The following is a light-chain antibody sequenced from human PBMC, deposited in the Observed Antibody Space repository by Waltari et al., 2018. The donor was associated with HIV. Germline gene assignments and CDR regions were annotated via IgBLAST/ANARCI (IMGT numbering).Light chain of an antibody. CDR2: EVN. V-gene: IGLV2-8*01. CDR3: SSFAGTNSRVV. Sequence: QSALTQPPSASGSPEQSVTISCTGTSSDVGAYNFVSWYQQRPGQAPKLIIFEVNKRPSGVPDRFSGSKSVNTASLTVSGLQAEDEADYYCSSFAGTNSRVVFGGGTKLTVL. CDR1: SSDVGAYNF. J-gene: IGLJ2*01.